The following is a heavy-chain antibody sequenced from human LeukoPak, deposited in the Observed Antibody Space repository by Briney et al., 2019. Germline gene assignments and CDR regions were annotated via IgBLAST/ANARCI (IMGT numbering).Heavy chain of an antibody. Sequence: PSETLSLTCTVSGGSISSGGYYWSWIRQHPGKGLEWIGYIYYSWSTYYNPSLKSRVTISVDTSKNQFSLKLSSVTAADTAVYYCARLRYFDWLLSRHFDYWGQGTLVTVSS. J-gene: IGHJ4*02. CDR2: IYYSWST. D-gene: IGHD3-9*01. CDR1: GGSISSGGYY. V-gene: IGHV4-31*03. CDR3: ARLRYFDWLLSRHFDY.